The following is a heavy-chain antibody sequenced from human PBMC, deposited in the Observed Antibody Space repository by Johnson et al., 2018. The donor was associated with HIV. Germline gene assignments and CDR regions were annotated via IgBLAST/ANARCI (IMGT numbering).Heavy chain of an antibody. CDR3: ARDELPLRVAAGAFDI. J-gene: IGHJ3*02. CDR1: GFTVSSNY. CDR2: ISYDGSNK. V-gene: IGHV3-30*03. Sequence: QVQLVESGGGLVQPGGSLRLSCAASGFTVSSNYMSWVRQAPGKGLEWVAVISYDGSNKYYTESVKGRFTISRDNAKNSLYLQMNSLRAEDTALYYCARDELPLRVAAGAFDIWGQGTMVTVSS. D-gene: IGHD6-13*01.